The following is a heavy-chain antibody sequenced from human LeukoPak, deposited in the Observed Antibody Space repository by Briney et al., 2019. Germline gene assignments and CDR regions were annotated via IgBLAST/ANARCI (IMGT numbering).Heavy chain of an antibody. J-gene: IGHJ5*02. CDR3: AKDPTNWFDP. CDR1: GSTFSSYA. V-gene: IGHV3-23*01. CDR2: ISGSGGST. Sequence: PGGSLRLSCAASGSTFSSYARSWGRRAPGKGLGWVSAISGSGGSTYYADSVKGRFTISRDNSKNTLYLQMTSLRAEDTAVYYCAKDPTNWFDPWGQGTLVTVSS.